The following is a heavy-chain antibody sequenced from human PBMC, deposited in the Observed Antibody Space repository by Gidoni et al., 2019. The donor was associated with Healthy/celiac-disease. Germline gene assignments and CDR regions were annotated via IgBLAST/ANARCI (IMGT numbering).Heavy chain of an antibody. D-gene: IGHD5-12*01. V-gene: IGHV4-61*02. CDR3: ARTEVEMATIDY. CDR2: IYTSGST. CDR1: GGSISSGSYY. J-gene: IGHJ4*02. Sequence: QVQLQESGPGLVKPSQTLSLTCTVSGGSISSGSYYWSWIRQPAGKGLEWIGRIYTSGSTNYNPSLKSRVTISVDTSKNQFSLKLSSVTAADTAVYYCARTEVEMATIDYWGQGTLVTVSS.